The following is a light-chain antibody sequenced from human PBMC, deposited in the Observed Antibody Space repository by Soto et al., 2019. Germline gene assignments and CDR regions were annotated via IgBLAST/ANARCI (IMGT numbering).Light chain of an antibody. CDR2: AAS. J-gene: IGKJ1*01. CDR1: HSVTSNF. Sequence: ETVLTQSPGTLSLSPGERATLSCRASHSVTSNFLAWYQQKPGQAPRLLIYAASGSASGIPDRFSGSGSGTDFILTISRLEPEDFAVYYCQEDGSSPQTFGQGTRVDIK. V-gene: IGKV3-20*01. CDR3: QEDGSSPQT.